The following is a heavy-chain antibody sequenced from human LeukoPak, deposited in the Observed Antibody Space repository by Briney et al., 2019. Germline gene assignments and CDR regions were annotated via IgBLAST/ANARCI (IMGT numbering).Heavy chain of an antibody. J-gene: IGHJ4*02. CDR1: GFSFSTYA. CDR2: TSGSGSST. D-gene: IGHD6-25*01. Sequence: PGGSLRLSCAASGFSFSTYAMSWVRQAPGRGLEWVSATSGSGSSTFYADSMKGRFTMSRDNSKNTLYLQMNSLRDEDTAVYYCAKRAAREFDYWGQGTLVTVSS. CDR3: AKRAAREFDY. V-gene: IGHV3-23*01.